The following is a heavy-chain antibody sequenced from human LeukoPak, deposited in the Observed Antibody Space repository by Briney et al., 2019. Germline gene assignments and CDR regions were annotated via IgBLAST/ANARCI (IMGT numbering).Heavy chain of an antibody. J-gene: IGHJ4*02. D-gene: IGHD6-13*01. CDR2: IKQDASDK. Sequence: PGGSLRLSCAASGFTFSSYWMTWVRQAPGKGLEWVANIKQDASDKYYVDSVKGRFTISRDNAKNSLYLQMNSLRADDTALYYCARQYSSSWYALGYLDYWGQRTLVTVSS. CDR3: ARQYSSSWYALGYLDY. V-gene: IGHV3-7*01. CDR1: GFTFSSYW.